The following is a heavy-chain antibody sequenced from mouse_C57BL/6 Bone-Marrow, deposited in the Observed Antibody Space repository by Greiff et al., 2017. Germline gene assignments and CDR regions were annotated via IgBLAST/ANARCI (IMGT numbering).Heavy chain of an antibody. Sequence: VMLVESGAELARPGASVKLSCKASGYTFTSYGMSWVKQGTGQGLEWIGVIYPRSGNTYYDEKVTGKATLTADKANSTAYMELRRLTSEDSAVYICARRDWNTGDFDYWGQGTTLTVSS. D-gene: IGHD3-3*01. CDR1: GYTFTSYG. CDR3: ARRDWNTGDFDY. CDR2: IYPRSGNT. J-gene: IGHJ2*01. V-gene: IGHV1-81*01.